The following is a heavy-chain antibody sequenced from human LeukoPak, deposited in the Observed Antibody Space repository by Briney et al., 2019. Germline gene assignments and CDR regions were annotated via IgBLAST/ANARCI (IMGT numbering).Heavy chain of an antibody. J-gene: IGHJ5*02. CDR1: GFTFSDYY. D-gene: IGHD5-18*01. Sequence: GGSLRLSCAASGFTFSDYYMSWIRQAPGKGLEWVSYISSSGSTIYYADSVKGRFTISRDNSKNTLDLQMNSLRAEDTAVYYCARDKGSYGQGTPDPWGQGTLVTVSS. CDR2: ISSSGSTI. CDR3: ARDKGSYGQGTPDP. V-gene: IGHV3-11*04.